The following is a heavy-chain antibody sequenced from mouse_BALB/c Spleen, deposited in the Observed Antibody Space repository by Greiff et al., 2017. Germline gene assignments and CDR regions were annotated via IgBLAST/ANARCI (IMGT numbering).Heavy chain of an antibody. Sequence: ESGPGLVKPSQSLSLTCSVTGYSITSGYYWNWIRQFPGNKLEWMGYISYDGSNNYNPSLKNRISITRDTSKNQFFLKLNSVTTEDTATYYCARALAYYRYDGYAMDYWGQGTSVTVSS. J-gene: IGHJ4*01. CDR1: GYSITSGYY. CDR3: ARALAYYRYDGYAMDY. D-gene: IGHD2-14*01. V-gene: IGHV3-6*02. CDR2: ISYDGSN.